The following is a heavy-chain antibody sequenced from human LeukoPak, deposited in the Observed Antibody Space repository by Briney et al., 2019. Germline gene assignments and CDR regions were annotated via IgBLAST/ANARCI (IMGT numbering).Heavy chain of an antibody. Sequence: GGSLRLSCAASGFTFSSYGMHWVRQAPGKGLEWVSAISGSGGSTYYADSVKGRFTISRDNAKNSLYLQMNSLRAEDTAVYYCARDSHDSSGYDYWGQGTLVTVSS. CDR1: GFTFSSYG. CDR2: ISGSGGST. CDR3: ARDSHDSSGYDY. D-gene: IGHD3-22*01. J-gene: IGHJ4*02. V-gene: IGHV3-21*01.